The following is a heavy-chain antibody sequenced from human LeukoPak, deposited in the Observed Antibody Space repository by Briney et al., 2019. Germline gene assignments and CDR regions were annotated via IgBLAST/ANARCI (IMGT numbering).Heavy chain of an antibody. D-gene: IGHD6-19*01. J-gene: IGHJ4*02. Sequence: SVKVSCKASGGTFSSYAISWVRQAPGQGLELMGGIIPIFGTANYAQKFQGRVTITTDESTSTAYMELSSLRSEDTAVYYCASSYSSGRVDYWGQGTLVTVSS. CDR2: IIPIFGTA. V-gene: IGHV1-69*05. CDR3: ASSYSSGRVDY. CDR1: GGTFSSYA.